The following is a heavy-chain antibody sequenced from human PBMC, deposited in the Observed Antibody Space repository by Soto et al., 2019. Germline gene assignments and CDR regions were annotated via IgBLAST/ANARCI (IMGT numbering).Heavy chain of an antibody. D-gene: IGHD5-12*01. J-gene: IGHJ4*02. V-gene: IGHV3-21*01. CDR2: ISSSSSYI. CDR3: ARDRDGYDY. Sequence: GGSLRLSCAASGFTFSSNSMNWLRQAPGKGLEWVSSISSSSSYIYYADSVKGRFTISRDNAKNSLYLQMNSLRAEDTAVYYCARDRDGYDYWGQGTLVTVSS. CDR1: GFTFSSNS.